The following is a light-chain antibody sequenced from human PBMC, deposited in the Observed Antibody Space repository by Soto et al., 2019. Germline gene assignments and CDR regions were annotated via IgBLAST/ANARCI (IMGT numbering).Light chain of an antibody. J-gene: IGKJ5*01. CDR3: QQANSLPIT. CDR1: QGITNR. CDR2: EAS. Sequence: DIEMTQSTSSLSESVGDRVTITCRASQGITNRLAWYQQKPGKAPKLLIYEASSLQSGVPSRISGSGSGTDFTLTISSLQPEDFATYYCQQANSLPITFGQGTRLEI. V-gene: IGKV1D-12*01.